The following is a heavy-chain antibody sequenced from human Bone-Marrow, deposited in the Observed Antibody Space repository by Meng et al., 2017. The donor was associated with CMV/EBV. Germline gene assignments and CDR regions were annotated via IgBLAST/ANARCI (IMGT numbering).Heavy chain of an antibody. CDR3: AKVGARGFGELCDY. D-gene: IGHD3-10*01. CDR2: IRYDGSNK. Sequence: GESLKISCAASGFTFSSYGMHWVRQAPGKGLEWVAFIRYDGSNKYYADSVKGRFTISRGNSKNTLYLQTNGLRAEDTAVYYCAKVGARGFGELCDYWGQGTLVTVSS. CDR1: GFTFSSYG. V-gene: IGHV3-30*02. J-gene: IGHJ4*02.